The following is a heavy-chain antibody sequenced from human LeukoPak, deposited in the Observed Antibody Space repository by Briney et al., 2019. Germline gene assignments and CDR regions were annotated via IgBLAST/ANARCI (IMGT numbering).Heavy chain of an antibody. D-gene: IGHD4-17*01. CDR3: ARSGDYGDYVWGH. J-gene: IGHJ4*02. CDR2: IYYSGST. V-gene: IGHV4-39*07. Sequence: PSETLSLTCTVSGGSISSSNYYWGWIRQPPGKGLEWIGSIYYSGSTYYNPSLKSRVTMSVDTSKNQFSLKLSSVTAADTAVYYCARSGDYGDYVWGHWGQGTLVTVSS. CDR1: GGSISSSNYY.